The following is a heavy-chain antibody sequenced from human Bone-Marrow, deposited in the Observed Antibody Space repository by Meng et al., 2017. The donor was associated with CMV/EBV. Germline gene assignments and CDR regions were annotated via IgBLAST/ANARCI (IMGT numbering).Heavy chain of an antibody. V-gene: IGHV6-1*01. CDR2: TYYRSKWYN. J-gene: IGHJ5*02. Sequence: VSSNSAAWNWIRPSPSRGLEWLGRTYYRSKWYNDYAVSVKSRITINPDTSKNQFSLQLNSVTPEDTAVYYCAFSNCSSTSCWDWFDPWGQGTLVTVSS. CDR3: AFSNCSSTSCWDWFDP. D-gene: IGHD2-2*01. CDR1: VSSNSAA.